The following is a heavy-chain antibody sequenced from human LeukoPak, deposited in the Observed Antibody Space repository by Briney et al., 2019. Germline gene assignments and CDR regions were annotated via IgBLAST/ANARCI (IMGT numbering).Heavy chain of an antibody. J-gene: IGHJ6*02. Sequence: GGSLRLFCEASGFTFSSYAMSWVRQAPGKGLEWVSAISGSGGSTYYADSVKGRFTISRDNSKNTLYLQMNSLRADDTAIYYCARNQQLGGHSYYYYGMDVWGQGTTVTVSS. CDR1: GFTFSSYA. CDR3: ARNQQLGGHSYYYYGMDV. D-gene: IGHD3-16*01. CDR2: ISGSGGST. V-gene: IGHV3-23*01.